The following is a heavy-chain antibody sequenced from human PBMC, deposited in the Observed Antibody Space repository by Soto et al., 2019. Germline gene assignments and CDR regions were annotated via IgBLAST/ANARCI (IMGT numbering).Heavy chain of an antibody. V-gene: IGHV3-21*01. D-gene: IGHD6-19*01. J-gene: IGHJ4*02. CDR2: ISSSSSYI. Sequence: GGSLRLSCAASGFTFSSYSMNWVRQAPGKGLEWVSSISSSSSYIYYADSVKGRFTISRDNAKNSLYLQMNSLRAEDTAVYYCASGIAVAGQPYWGQGTLVTVSS. CDR1: GFTFSSYS. CDR3: ASGIAVAGQPY.